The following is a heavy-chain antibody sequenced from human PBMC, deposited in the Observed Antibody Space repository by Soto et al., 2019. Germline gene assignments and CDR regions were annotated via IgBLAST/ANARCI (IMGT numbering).Heavy chain of an antibody. V-gene: IGHV1-18*01. CDR3: ARDAYSSSWYYFDY. J-gene: IGHJ4*02. CDR2: ISAYNGNT. CDR1: GYTFTSYG. D-gene: IGHD6-13*01. Sequence: ASVKVSCKASGYTFTSYGISWVRQAPGQGLEWMGWISAYNGNTNYAQKLQGRVTMTTDTSTSTAYMELRSLRSDDTAVYYCARDAYSSSWYYFDYWGQGTLVTSPQ.